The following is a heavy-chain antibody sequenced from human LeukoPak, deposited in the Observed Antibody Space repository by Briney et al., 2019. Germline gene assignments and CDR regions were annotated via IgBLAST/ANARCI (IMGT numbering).Heavy chain of an antibody. CDR1: GGSISSYF. CDR2: IFYSGRT. CDR3: ARIYGSGSYVDY. D-gene: IGHD3-10*01. V-gene: IGHV4-59*01. Sequence: SETLSPTCTVSGGSISSYFWTWIRQPPGKGLECIGYIFYSGRTNYNPSLKSRVTISADTSKNQFSLKLSSVTDADTAAYYCARIYGSGSYVDYWGQGTLVTVS. J-gene: IGHJ4*02.